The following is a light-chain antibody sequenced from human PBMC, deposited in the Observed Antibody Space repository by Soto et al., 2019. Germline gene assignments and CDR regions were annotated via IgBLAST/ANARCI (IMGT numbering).Light chain of an antibody. J-gene: IGLJ3*02. Sequence: QSALTQPASVSGSPGQSITVSCTGTSSDVGGYNFVSWYQHHPGKAPKLIIYEVSNRPSGVSNRFSASKSGNTASLTISGLQAEDEADYYCTSYTANTTPVFGGGTKLTVL. CDR2: EVS. CDR3: TSYTANTTPV. CDR1: SSDVGGYNF. V-gene: IGLV2-14*01.